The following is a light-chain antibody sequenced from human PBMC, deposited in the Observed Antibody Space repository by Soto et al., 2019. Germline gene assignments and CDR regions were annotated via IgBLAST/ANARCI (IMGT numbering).Light chain of an antibody. CDR1: SSNIGRNT. CDR3: AGWDDSLNGYV. V-gene: IGLV1-44*01. Sequence: QSVLTQPPSASGTPGQRVTISCSGSSSNIGRNTVNWYQHLPGTAPKLLIYSNNQRPSGVPDRFSGSKSGTSASLAISWLQSEDEADYYCAGWDDSLNGYVFGTGTKVTVL. J-gene: IGLJ1*01. CDR2: SNN.